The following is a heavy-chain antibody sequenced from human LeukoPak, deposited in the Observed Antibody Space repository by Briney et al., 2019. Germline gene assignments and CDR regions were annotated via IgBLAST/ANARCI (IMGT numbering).Heavy chain of an antibody. CDR2: IYTSGST. CDR1: GGSISSYY. J-gene: IGHJ6*03. D-gene: IGHD1-26*01. CDR3: AREGSHPIVGATISYYYYMDV. Sequence: PSETLSLTCTVSGGSISSYYWSWIRQPAGKGLEWIGRIYTSGSTNYNPSLKSRVTMSVDTSKNQFSLKPSSVTAADTAVYYCAREGSHPIVGATISYYYYMDVWGKGTTVTVSS. V-gene: IGHV4-4*07.